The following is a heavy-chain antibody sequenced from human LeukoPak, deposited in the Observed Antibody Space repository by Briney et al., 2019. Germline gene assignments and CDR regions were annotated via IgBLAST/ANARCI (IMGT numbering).Heavy chain of an antibody. CDR1: GYTFTSYG. J-gene: IGHJ6*02. CDR3: ARGYYGSGSYYWGGYYYYGMDV. V-gene: IGHV1-18*01. CDR2: ISAYNGNT. Sequence: ASVKVSCKASGYTFTSYGMSWVRQAPGQGLEWMGWISAYNGNTNYAQKLQGRVTMTTDTSTSTVYMEQRSLRSDDTAVYYCARGYYGSGSYYWGGYYYYGMDVWGQGTTVTVSS. D-gene: IGHD3-10*01.